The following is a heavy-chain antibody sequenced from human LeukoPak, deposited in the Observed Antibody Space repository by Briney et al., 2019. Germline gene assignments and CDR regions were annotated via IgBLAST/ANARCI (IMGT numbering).Heavy chain of an antibody. Sequence: ASVKVSCKASGYTFTSYGISWVQQATGQGLEWMGWMNPNSGNTGYAQKFQGRVTITRNTSISTAYMELSSLRSEDTAVYYCARGNYYDSSGYYGGGYYFDYWGQGTLVTVSS. J-gene: IGHJ4*02. CDR2: MNPNSGNT. CDR3: ARGNYYDSSGYYGGGYYFDY. D-gene: IGHD3-22*01. CDR1: GYTFTSYG. V-gene: IGHV1-8*03.